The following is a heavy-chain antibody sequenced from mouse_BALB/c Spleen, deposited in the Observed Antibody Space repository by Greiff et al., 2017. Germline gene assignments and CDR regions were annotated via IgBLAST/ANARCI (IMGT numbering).Heavy chain of an antibody. Sequence: EVQVVESGGGLVQPGGSRKLSCAASGFTFSSFGMHWVRQAPEKGLEWVAYISSGSSTIYYADTVKGRFTISRDNPKNTLFLQMTSLRSEDTAMYYCARSRGSWFAYWGQGTLVTVSA. CDR2: ISSGSSTI. CDR1: GFTFSSFG. CDR3: ARSRGSWFAY. J-gene: IGHJ3*01. V-gene: IGHV5-17*02.